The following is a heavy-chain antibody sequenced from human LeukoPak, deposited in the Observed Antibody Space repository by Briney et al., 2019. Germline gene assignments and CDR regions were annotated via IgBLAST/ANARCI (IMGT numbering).Heavy chain of an antibody. CDR1: GVPFNSFT. CDR2: ITYDGRAS. Sequence: PGGSLRLSCAASGVPFNSFTMRSGRQAPGKGGGWGTLITYDGRASYYSDSVKGRFSVSRDNSKSTLDLQMNSLRADDTAVYYYARDGKSGSEDGFDIWGRGTVVTVSS. J-gene: IGHJ3*02. CDR3: ARDGKSGSEDGFDI. V-gene: IGHV3-30*04. D-gene: IGHD1-26*01.